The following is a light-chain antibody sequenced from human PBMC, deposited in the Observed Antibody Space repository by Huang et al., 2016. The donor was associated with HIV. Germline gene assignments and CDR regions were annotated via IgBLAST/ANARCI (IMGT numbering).Light chain of an antibody. CDR2: GAS. CDR3: QHYDSFT. J-gene: IGKJ3*01. Sequence: VLTQSPGTLSLSAGERARTSGRANRKRSNRQVAWYKQKLGQPPRRLVFGASTRASGIPDKFTGSVSGTDFTLSISGLEPEDFAVYYCQHYDSFTFGPGTTVEMK. V-gene: IGKV3-20*01. CDR1: RKRSNRQ.